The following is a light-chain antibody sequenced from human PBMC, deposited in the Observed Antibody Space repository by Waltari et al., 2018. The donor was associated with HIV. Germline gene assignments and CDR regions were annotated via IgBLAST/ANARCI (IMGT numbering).Light chain of an antibody. CDR3: CSYAGGNSYV. CDR2: EVN. Sequence: QSALTQPASASASPGQSLTIHCTGTSSDVGNYNVVSWYRQLPDKAPQLLIFEVNKTPSGVSNRFSGSKSGNSASLTIAGLLADDEADYYCCSYAGGNSYVFGTGTKVTVL. V-gene: IGLV2-23*02. J-gene: IGLJ1*01. CDR1: SSDVGNYNV.